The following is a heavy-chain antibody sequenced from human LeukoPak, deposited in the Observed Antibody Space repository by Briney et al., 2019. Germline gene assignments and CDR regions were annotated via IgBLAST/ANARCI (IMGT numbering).Heavy chain of an antibody. CDR3: ARGEICSGGSCYFDY. CDR1: GFTFDDYG. Sequence: GGSLRLSCAASGFTFDDYGMSWVRQAPGKGLEWVSGINWNGGSIAYADSVKGRFTISRDNAKNSLYLQMNSLRAEDTALYYCARGEICSGGSCYFDYWGQGTLVTVSS. J-gene: IGHJ4*02. V-gene: IGHV3-20*04. D-gene: IGHD2-15*01. CDR2: INWNGGSI.